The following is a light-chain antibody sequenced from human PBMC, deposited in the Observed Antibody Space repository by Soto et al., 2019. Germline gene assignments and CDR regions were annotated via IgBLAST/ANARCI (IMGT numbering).Light chain of an antibody. CDR1: SSDVGDYNY. V-gene: IGLV2-11*01. CDR2: DVN. J-gene: IGLJ1*01. CDR3: FSYGATYSAGTYFV. Sequence: QSALTQPRSVSGSPGQSVTISCTGTSSDVGDYNYVSWYQEHPGKAPKLIMYDVNKRPSGVPDRFSGSKSGSTASLTISGLQAEDEADYYCFSYGATYSAGTYFVFGIGTKVTVL.